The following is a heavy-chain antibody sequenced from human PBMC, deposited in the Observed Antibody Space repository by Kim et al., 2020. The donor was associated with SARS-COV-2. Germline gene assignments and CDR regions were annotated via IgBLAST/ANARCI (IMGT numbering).Heavy chain of an antibody. CDR1: GGTFSSYA. D-gene: IGHD4-17*01. V-gene: IGHV1-69*04. Sequence: SVKVSCKASGGTFSSYAISWVRQAPGQGLEWMGRIIPILGIANYAQKFQGRVTITADKSTSTAYMELSSLRSEDTAVYYCARGSSKHDYGDDPDYYYYGMDVWGQGTTVTVSS. CDR3: ARGSSKHDYGDDPDYYYYGMDV. J-gene: IGHJ6*02. CDR2: IIPILGIA.